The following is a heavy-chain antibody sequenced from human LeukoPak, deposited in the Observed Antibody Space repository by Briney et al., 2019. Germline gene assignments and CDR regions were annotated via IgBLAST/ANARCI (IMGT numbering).Heavy chain of an antibody. CDR3: ARADSSGYHLTYNWFDP. Sequence: HGESLKISCKGSGYSFTSYWIGWVRQMPGKGLEWMGIIYPGDSDTRYSPSFQGQVTISADKSISTAYLQWSSLKASDTAMYYCARADSSGYHLTYNWFDPWGQGTLVTVSA. CDR1: GYSFTSYW. J-gene: IGHJ5*02. V-gene: IGHV5-51*01. D-gene: IGHD3-22*01. CDR2: IYPGDSDT.